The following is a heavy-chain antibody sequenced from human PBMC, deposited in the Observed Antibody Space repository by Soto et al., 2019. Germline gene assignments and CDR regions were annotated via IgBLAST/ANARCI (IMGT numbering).Heavy chain of an antibody. CDR2: FRAGGDDGTT. J-gene: IGHJ4*02. D-gene: IGHD3-10*01. CDR3: AKKVNSGSGSQYFDY. Sequence: GGSLRLSCVASGFTFSSYSMSWFRQAPGKGLEWVSGFRAGGDDGTTYYADSVKGRFTISRDNSKNTLFLQMNSLRAEDTAIYYCAKKVNSGSGSQYFDYFGQGTLVTVSS. CDR1: GFTFSSYS. V-gene: IGHV3-23*01.